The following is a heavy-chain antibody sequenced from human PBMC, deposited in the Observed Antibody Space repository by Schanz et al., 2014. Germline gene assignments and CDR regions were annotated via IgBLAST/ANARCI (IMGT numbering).Heavy chain of an antibody. Sequence: EVQLLESGGGLVQPGGSLRLSCVASGFTFFGSFAMSWVRQAPGKGLEWVANIKQDGSEKYYVDSVKGRFTISRDNAKKSLYLQMNSLRAEDTAVYFCARDLSSLSQGDVWGKGTTXTVSA. D-gene: IGHD2-2*01. CDR2: IKQDGSEK. CDR1: GFTFFGSFA. V-gene: IGHV3-7*01. CDR3: ARDLSSLSQGDV. J-gene: IGHJ6*04.